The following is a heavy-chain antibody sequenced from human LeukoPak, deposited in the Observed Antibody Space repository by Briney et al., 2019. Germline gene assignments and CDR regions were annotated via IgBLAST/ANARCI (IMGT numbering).Heavy chain of an antibody. D-gene: IGHD6-6*01. CDR1: GYTFTSYD. Sequence: ASVKVSCKASGYTFTSYDINWVRQATGQGLEWMGRMNPNSGNTGYAQKFQGRVTITRNTSISTAYMELSSLRSEDTAVYYCARYPLFKYSSSSGLDAFDIWGQGTMVTVSS. CDR2: MNPNSGNT. J-gene: IGHJ3*02. CDR3: ARYPLFKYSSSSGLDAFDI. V-gene: IGHV1-8*03.